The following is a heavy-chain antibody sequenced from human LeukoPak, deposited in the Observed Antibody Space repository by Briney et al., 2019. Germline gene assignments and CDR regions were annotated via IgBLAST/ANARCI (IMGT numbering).Heavy chain of an antibody. J-gene: IGHJ4*02. Sequence: PGGSLRLSCAASGFTFSSYAMSWVRQAPGKGLEWVSSISSSSSYIYYADSVKGRFTISRDNAKNSLYLQMNSLRAEDTAVYYCARDRSDRLAVAGTSAFDYWGQGTLVTVSS. CDR3: ARDRSDRLAVAGTSAFDY. CDR2: ISSSSSYI. D-gene: IGHD6-19*01. V-gene: IGHV3-21*01. CDR1: GFTFSSYA.